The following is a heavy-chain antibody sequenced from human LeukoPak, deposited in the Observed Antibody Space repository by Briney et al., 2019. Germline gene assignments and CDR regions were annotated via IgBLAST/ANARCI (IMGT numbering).Heavy chain of an antibody. J-gene: IGHJ1*01. CDR3: AREGPSSGWYASSEYFQH. CDR2: IYDSGST. D-gene: IGHD6-19*01. CDR1: GGSIRSSYYY. V-gene: IGHV4-39*01. Sequence: PSETLSLTCTVSGGSIRSSYYYWGWIRQPPGKGLEWIGSIYDSGSTYYNPSLKSRVTISVDTSKNQFSLKLNSVTAADTAVYYCAREGPSSGWYASSEYFQHWGQGTLVTVSS.